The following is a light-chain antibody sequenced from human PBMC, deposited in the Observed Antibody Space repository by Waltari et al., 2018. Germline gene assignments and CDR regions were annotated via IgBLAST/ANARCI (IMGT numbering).Light chain of an antibody. CDR3: CSSAGSSTYVV. V-gene: IGLV2-23*02. Sequence: QFALNQPASVSGPPGQWITASCPGTSSALGTYNLVSRYQQHPGKAPKLIIYGVNNRPSGVSDRFSGSKSGNTASLTISGLQAEDEADYYCCSSAGSSTYVVFGGGTKLTVL. J-gene: IGLJ2*01. CDR2: GVN. CDR1: SSALGTYNL.